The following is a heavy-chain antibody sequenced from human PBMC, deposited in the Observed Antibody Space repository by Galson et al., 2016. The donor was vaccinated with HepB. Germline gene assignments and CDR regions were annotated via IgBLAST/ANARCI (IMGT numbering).Heavy chain of an antibody. CDR1: GFIFNDYA. CDR2: IGGFGGDF. CDR3: AKVGVGGFHAFAS. D-gene: IGHD3-10*01. J-gene: IGHJ3*01. V-gene: IGHV3-9*01. Sequence: SLRLSCAASGFIFNDYAMYWVRQPPGKGLEWVATIGGFGGDFDYLDSVKGRFTISRDNARNSLYLQMTSLRDEDTALYYCAKVGVGGFHAFASWGQGTMVTVSS.